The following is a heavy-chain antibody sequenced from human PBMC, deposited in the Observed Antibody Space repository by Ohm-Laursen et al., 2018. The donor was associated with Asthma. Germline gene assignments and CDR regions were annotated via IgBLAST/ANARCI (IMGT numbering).Heavy chain of an antibody. Sequence: TLSLTCTVSGGSVSSGSYYWSWIRQPPGKGLEWLGYMYNSGSTAYNPSLKSRITISVDTSKNHFSLRLISATAADTAVYYCARSRRGGTYPLYYGMDVWGQGTTVTVTS. CDR3: ARSRRGGTYPLYYGMDV. J-gene: IGHJ6*02. CDR2: MYNSGST. V-gene: IGHV4-61*03. CDR1: GGSVSSGSYY. D-gene: IGHD1-26*01.